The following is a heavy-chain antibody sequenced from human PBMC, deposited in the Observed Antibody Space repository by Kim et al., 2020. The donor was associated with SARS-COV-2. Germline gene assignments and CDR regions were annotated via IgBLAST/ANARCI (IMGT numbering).Heavy chain of an antibody. CDR3: AKRALSENFFDY. V-gene: IGHV3-23*01. Sequence: ADAVKGRFTISRDNSKNTLYLHMNSLKAEDTAVYYCAKRALSENFFDYWGQGTLVTVSS. J-gene: IGHJ4*02.